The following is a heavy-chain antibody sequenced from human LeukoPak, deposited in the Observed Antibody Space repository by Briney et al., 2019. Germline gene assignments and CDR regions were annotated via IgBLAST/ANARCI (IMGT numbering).Heavy chain of an antibody. V-gene: IGHV5-51*01. J-gene: IGHJ3*02. CDR1: GYTFTSYW. CDR3: ARQSPSDRDGYNLDAFDI. D-gene: IGHD5-24*01. CDR2: IYPGDSYI. Sequence: GESLKISCQGSGYTFTSYWIGWVRQMPGKGLEWMGIIYPGDSYIKYSPSFEGQVTISADKSITTAFLQWSSLQASDTAMYFCARQSPSDRDGYNLDAFDIWGQGTKVTVSS.